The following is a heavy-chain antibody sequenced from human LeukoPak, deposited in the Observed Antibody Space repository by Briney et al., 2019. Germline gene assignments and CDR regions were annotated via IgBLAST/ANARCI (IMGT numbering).Heavy chain of an antibody. D-gene: IGHD4-17*01. J-gene: IGHJ4*02. Sequence: ASVKVSCKASGYTFTSYGISWVRQAPGQGLEWMGWISAHNGNTNYAQKLQGRVTMTTDTSTSTAYMELRSLRSDDTAVYYCARESGLTTVTTFDYWGQGTLVTVSS. CDR3: ARESGLTTVTTFDY. CDR1: GYTFTSYG. CDR2: ISAHNGNT. V-gene: IGHV1-18*01.